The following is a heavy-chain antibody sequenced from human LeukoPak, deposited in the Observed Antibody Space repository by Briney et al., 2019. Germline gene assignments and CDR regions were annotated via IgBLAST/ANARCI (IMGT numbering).Heavy chain of an antibody. CDR1: GYTFTGYY. V-gene: IGHV1-2*02. Sequence: GASVKVSCKASGYTFTGYYMHWVRQAPGQGLEWMGWINPGSGGTNYAQKFQDRVTMTRDTSIGTIYMKLRKLSSDDTAVYYCAGGSGYYFFDNWGQGTLLSVSS. D-gene: IGHD6-25*01. CDR3: AGGSGYYFFDN. CDR2: INPGSGGT. J-gene: IGHJ4*02.